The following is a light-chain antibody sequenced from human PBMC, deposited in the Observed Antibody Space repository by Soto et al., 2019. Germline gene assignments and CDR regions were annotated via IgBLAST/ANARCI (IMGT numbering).Light chain of an antibody. CDR3: QQSYSTPPT. V-gene: IGKV1-39*01. J-gene: IGKJ1*01. CDR2: TSS. CDR1: QDISNY. Sequence: DIQMTQSPSSLSASVGDRVTITCQASQDISNYLNWYQQKPGKAPKLLIFTSSSLQSGVPSRFSGSGSGTDFIFTISNLQPEDFATYFCQQSYSTPPTFGQGTKVDIK.